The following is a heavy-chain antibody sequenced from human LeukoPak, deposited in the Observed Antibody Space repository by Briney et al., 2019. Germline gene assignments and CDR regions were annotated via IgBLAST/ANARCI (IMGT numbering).Heavy chain of an antibody. J-gene: IGHJ4*02. D-gene: IGHD3-9*01. V-gene: IGHV3-30*18. CDR3: TKGGFKYFDWSYFDY. CDR1: GGSFSGYY. CDR2: ISYDGSYQ. Sequence: LTCAVYGGSFSGYYWTWIRQPPGKGLEWVALISYDGSYQYSADSVRGRFTISRDNSRNSLYLQMNSLRAEDTAFYYCTKGGFKYFDWSYFDYWGQGTLVTVSS.